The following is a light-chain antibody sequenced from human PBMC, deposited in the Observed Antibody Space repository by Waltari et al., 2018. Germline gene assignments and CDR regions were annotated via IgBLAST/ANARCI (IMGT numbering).Light chain of an antibody. J-gene: IGLJ3*02. CDR3: SAWDSSLSAWV. CDR1: SNNVGNQG. V-gene: IGLV10-54*04. CDR2: RSN. Sequence: QAGLTQPPSVSKGLRQTATLTCTGNSNNVGNQGAAWLQQHQGHPPKLLSYRSNNRPSGISGGFSASRSGNTASLTITGLQPEDEADYYCSAWDSSLSAWVFGGGTKLTVL.